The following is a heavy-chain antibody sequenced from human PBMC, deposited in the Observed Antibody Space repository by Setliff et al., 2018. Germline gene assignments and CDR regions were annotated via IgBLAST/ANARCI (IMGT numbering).Heavy chain of an antibody. V-gene: IGHV4-39*01. CDR2: IYYTGDT. J-gene: IGHJ4*01. CDR1: NGSISISDFY. Sequence: SETLSLTCTVSNGSISISDFYWGWIRQSPGKGLEWIGSIYYTGDTWYKQSLEGRVTISVDTSKNQFSLGLTSVTAADTAVYYCARQAGLRGYYGSNSLYYFDFWGRGTLGTV. D-gene: IGHD3-10*01. CDR3: ARQAGLRGYYGSNSLYYFDF.